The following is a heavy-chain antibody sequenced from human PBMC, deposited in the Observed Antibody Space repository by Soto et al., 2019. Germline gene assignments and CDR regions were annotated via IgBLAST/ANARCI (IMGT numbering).Heavy chain of an antibody. CDR3: ARGDYGSGSYSYYYGMDV. CDR1: GGTFSSYA. V-gene: IGHV1-69*13. D-gene: IGHD3-10*01. Sequence: SVKVSCKASGGTFSSYAISWVRQAPGQGLEWMGGIIPIFGTANYAQKFQGRVTITADESTSTAYMELSSLRSEDTAVYYCARGDYGSGSYSYYYGMDVWGQGTTVTSP. J-gene: IGHJ6*02. CDR2: IIPIFGTA.